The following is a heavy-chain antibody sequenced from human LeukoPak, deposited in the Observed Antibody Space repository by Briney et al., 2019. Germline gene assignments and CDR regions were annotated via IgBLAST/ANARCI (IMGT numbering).Heavy chain of an antibody. V-gene: IGHV1-8*03. CDR2: MNPNSGNT. Sequence: ASVKVSCKASGYTFTSYDINWVRQATGQGLEWMGWMNPNSGNTGYAQKFQGRVTITRNTSISTAYMELSSLRSEDTAVYYCARVQFAELGIDYWGQGTTVTVSS. CDR1: GYTFTSYD. J-gene: IGHJ4*03. D-gene: IGHD1-26*01. CDR3: ARVQFAELGIDY.